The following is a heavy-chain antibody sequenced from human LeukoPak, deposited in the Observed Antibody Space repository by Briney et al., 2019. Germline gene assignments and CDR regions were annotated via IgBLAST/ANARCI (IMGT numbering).Heavy chain of an antibody. J-gene: IGHJ5*02. D-gene: IGHD3-10*01. Sequence: AETLSLTCTVSGGSISSSSYYWGWIRQPPGKGLEWIGSIYYSGSTYYNPSLKSRVTISVDTSKNQFSLKLSSVTAADTAVYYCARHPRYYYGSGAPTGFDPWGQGTLVTVSS. CDR2: IYYSGST. CDR3: ARHPRYYYGSGAPTGFDP. CDR1: GGSISSSSYY. V-gene: IGHV4-39*01.